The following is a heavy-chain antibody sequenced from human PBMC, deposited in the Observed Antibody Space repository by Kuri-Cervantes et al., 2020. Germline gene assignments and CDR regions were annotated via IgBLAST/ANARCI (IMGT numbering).Heavy chain of an antibody. J-gene: IGHJ4*02. CDR1: GFTFSSYG. CDR2: IWYDGSNK. D-gene: IGHD6-6*01. CDR3: AKAGRQLLIDY. V-gene: IGHV3-33*03. Sequence: GGSLRLSCAASGFTFSSYGMHWVRQAPGKGLEWVAVIWYDGSNKYYADSVKGRFTISRDNAKNSLYLQMNSLRAEDTALYYCAKAGRQLLIDYWGQGTLVTVSS.